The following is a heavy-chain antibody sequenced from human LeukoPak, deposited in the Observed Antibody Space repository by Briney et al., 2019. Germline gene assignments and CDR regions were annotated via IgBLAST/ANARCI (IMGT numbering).Heavy chain of an antibody. CDR1: GYSFTNYR. D-gene: IGHD1-26*01. CDR2: IHPGNSET. J-gene: IGHJ4*02. Sequence: GESLKISCQGSGYSFTNYRIGWVRQMPGKGLEWMGIIHPGNSETRYSPSFQGQVTISVDRSISTAYLQWSSLRASDTAMCYCASQVGATGGKGFDCWGQGTLVTVSS. V-gene: IGHV5-51*01. CDR3: ASQVGATGGKGFDC.